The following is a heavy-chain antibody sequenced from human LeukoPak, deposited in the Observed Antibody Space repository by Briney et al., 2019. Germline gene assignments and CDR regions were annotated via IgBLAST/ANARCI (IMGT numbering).Heavy chain of an antibody. D-gene: IGHD2-2*01. CDR3: AREEYCSSTSCQSRAYYYYYMDV. V-gene: IGHV4-34*01. CDR1: GGSFSGYY. CDR2: INHSGST. Sequence: SETLSLTCVVYGGSFSGYYWGWLRQPPGKGLEWIGEINHSGSTNYNPSLKSRVTISVDTSKNQFSLKLSSVTAADTAVYYCAREEYCSSTSCQSRAYYYYYMDVWGKGTTVTVSS. J-gene: IGHJ6*03.